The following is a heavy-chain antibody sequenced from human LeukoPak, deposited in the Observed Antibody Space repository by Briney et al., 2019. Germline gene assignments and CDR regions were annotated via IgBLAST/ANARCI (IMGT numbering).Heavy chain of an antibody. J-gene: IGHJ6*03. Sequence: SETLSLTCTVSGVSISSGGYYWSWIRQPPGKGLEWIGYIYHSGSTYYNPSLKSRVTISVDRSKNQFSLKLSSVTAADTAVYYCARDRAANDHYYYYMDVWGKGTTVTVSS. D-gene: IGHD1-1*01. CDR2: IYHSGST. CDR1: GVSISSGGYY. V-gene: IGHV4-30-2*01. CDR3: ARDRAANDHYYYYMDV.